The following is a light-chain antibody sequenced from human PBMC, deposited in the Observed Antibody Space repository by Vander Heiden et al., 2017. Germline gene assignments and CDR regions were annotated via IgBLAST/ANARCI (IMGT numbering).Light chain of an antibody. Sequence: DFQMTQSPPSLSASVGDRVTITCRASQNIRNYLNWYQKKPGEAPTVLIFAASTLNSGVPSRFSGSGSGTDFTLTISGLQPEDSATYYCQQTDNTLWTFGQGTKVEV. CDR1: QNIRNY. J-gene: IGKJ1*01. CDR3: QQTDNTLWT. V-gene: IGKV1-39*01. CDR2: AAS.